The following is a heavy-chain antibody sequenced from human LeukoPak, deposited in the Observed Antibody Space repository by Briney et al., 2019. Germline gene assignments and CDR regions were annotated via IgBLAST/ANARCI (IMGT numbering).Heavy chain of an antibody. J-gene: IGHJ5*02. V-gene: IGHV4-30-4*01. Sequence: PSQTLSLTCTVSGGSISSGDYYWSWIRQPPGKGLEGIAYMYYSGSTYYNPSLKSRVTMSADTSKNQLSLKLSSVTAADTAVYYCARLYYYDSRIDPWGQGILVTVSS. CDR2: MYYSGST. CDR3: ARLYYYDSRIDP. CDR1: GGSISSGDYY. D-gene: IGHD3-22*01.